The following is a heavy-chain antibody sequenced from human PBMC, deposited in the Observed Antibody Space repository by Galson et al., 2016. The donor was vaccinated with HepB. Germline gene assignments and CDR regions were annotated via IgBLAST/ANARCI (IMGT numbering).Heavy chain of an antibody. V-gene: IGHV3-7*03. CDR1: GFTFRNYY. D-gene: IGHD2-2*01. CDR3: AREDIVVVPTTMDDAFDI. CDR2: IKQDGSDK. J-gene: IGHJ3*02. Sequence: SLRLSCAASGFTFRNYYMSWVRQAPGKGLEWVANIKQDGSDKFYVDSVKGRFTISRDNAKSSLYLQMSSLGAEDTAIYYCAREDIVVVPTTMDDAFDIWGLGTMVTVSS.